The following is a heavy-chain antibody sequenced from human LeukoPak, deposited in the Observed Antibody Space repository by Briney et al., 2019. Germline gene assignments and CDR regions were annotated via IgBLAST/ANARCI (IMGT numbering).Heavy chain of an antibody. CDR1: GGSISSGDYY. CDR3: ARVYYYDNSGYGKDYFDY. Sequence: PSQTLSLTCTVSGGSISSGDYYWSWIRQPPGKGLEWIGYIYYSGSTYYNPSLKSRVTISVDTSKDQFSLKLSSVTAADTAVYYCARVYYYDNSGYGKDYFDYWGQGTLVTVSS. J-gene: IGHJ4*02. D-gene: IGHD3-22*01. V-gene: IGHV4-30-4*01. CDR2: IYYSGST.